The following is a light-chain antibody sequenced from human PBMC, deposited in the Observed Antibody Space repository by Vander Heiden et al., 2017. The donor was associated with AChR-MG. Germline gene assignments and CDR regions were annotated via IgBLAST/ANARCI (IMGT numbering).Light chain of an antibody. CDR1: NSDVGSYTY. Sequence: QSALTQPASVSGSPGQSITISCAGTNSDVGSYTYVSWYQQHPGKPPKLIIYEVSNRPSGVSNRFSGSKSGNTASLTISGLQAEDEADYYCISYTTSGTLVFGTGTKVTVL. CDR2: EVS. J-gene: IGLJ1*01. V-gene: IGLV2-14*01. CDR3: ISYTTSGTLV.